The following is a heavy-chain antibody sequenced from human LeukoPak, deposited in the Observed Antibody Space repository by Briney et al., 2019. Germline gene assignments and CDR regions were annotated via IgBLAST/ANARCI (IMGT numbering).Heavy chain of an antibody. J-gene: IGHJ3*02. D-gene: IGHD1-26*01. CDR3: AKDRSFRLGAFDI. V-gene: IGHV3-30*18. CDR1: GFTFSSYG. CDR2: ISYDGSNK. Sequence: GGSLRLSCAASGFTFSSYGMHWVRQAPGKGLEWVAVISYDGSNKYYADSVKGRFTISRDNSKNTLYLQMNSLRAEDTAVYYCAKDRSFRLGAFDIWGQGTMVTVSS.